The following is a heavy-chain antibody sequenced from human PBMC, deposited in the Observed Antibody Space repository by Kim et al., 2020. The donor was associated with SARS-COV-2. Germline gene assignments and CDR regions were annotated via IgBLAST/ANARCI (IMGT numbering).Heavy chain of an antibody. V-gene: IGHV4-4*08. Sequence: SLKSRVTISVDTSKNQFALKLSSVTAADTAVYYCARESVGATTPPGAFDIWGQGTMVTVSS. CDR3: ARESVGATTPPGAFDI. J-gene: IGHJ3*02. D-gene: IGHD1-26*01.